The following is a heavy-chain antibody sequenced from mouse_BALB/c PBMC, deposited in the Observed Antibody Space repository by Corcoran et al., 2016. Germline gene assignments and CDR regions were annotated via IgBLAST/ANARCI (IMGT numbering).Heavy chain of an antibody. CDR3: ERDYGSSQAWFAY. V-gene: IGHV9-3-1*01. CDR2: INTYTGEP. CDR1: GYTFTNYG. D-gene: IGHD1-1*01. J-gene: IGHJ3*01. Sequence: QIQLVQSGPELKKPGETVKISCKASGYTFTNYGMNWVKQAPGTGLKWMGWINTYTGEPTYADDFKGRFAFSLETSASTAYLQINNLKNEDTATYFCERDYGSSQAWFAYWGQGTLVTVSA.